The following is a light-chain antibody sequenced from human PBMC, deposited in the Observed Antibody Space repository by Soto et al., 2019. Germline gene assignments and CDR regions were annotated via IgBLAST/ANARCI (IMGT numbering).Light chain of an antibody. CDR1: QSISSW. CDR2: KAS. J-gene: IGKJ1*01. V-gene: IGKV1-5*03. CDR3: QQYHSYWT. Sequence: DIQMTQPPSTLSASVGDRVTITCRASQSISSWLAWYQQKPGKAPKLLIYKASTLKSGVPSRFSGSGSGTEFTLTISSLQTDDFSTYYCQQYHSYWTFGQGTKVDIK.